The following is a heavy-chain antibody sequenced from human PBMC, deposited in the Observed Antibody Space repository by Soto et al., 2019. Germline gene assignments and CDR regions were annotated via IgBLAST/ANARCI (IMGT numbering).Heavy chain of an antibody. J-gene: IGHJ6*02. Sequence: SSETLSLTCTVSGGSISSGDYYWSWIRQPPGKGLEWIGYIYYSGSTKYNPSLKSRVTIPVDRSKSQFSLNLSSVTAADTAIYFCARFPVRKYYRAGSYQNYYFGMDVWGQGTTVTVSS. CDR3: ARFPVRKYYRAGSYQNYYFGMDV. D-gene: IGHD3-10*01. CDR1: GGSISSGDYY. CDR2: IYYSGST. V-gene: IGHV4-30-4*01.